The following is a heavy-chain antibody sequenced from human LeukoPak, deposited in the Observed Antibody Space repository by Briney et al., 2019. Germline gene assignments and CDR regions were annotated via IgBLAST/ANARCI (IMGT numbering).Heavy chain of an antibody. CDR3: ARERYYDRSSGFDP. Sequence: GGSLRLSCAASQFTFSDYYMSWIRQAPGKGLEWVSYISSSGSTTYYADSVKGRFTISRDNAKNSLYLQMNSLRAEDTAVYYCARERYYDRSSGFDPWGQGTLVTVSS. CDR1: QFTFSDYY. V-gene: IGHV3-11*01. J-gene: IGHJ5*02. CDR2: ISSSGSTT. D-gene: IGHD3-22*01.